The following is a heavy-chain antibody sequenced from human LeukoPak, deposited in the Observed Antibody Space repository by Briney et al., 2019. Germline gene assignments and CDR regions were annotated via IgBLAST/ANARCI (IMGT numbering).Heavy chain of an antibody. Sequence: GGSLRLSCAASGFTFSSYAMSWVRQAPGKGLEWVSAISGSGGSTYYADSVKGRFTISRDNSKNTLYLQMNSLRAEDTAVYYCARAPRSGSYRYYFDYWGQGTLVTVSS. V-gene: IGHV3-23*01. D-gene: IGHD1-26*01. CDR2: ISGSGGST. CDR3: ARAPRSGSYRYYFDY. J-gene: IGHJ4*02. CDR1: GFTFSSYA.